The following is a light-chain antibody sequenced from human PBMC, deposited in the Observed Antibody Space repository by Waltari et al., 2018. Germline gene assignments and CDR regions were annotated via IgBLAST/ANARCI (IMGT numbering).Light chain of an antibody. V-gene: IGKV1-39*01. Sequence: DIQMTQSPSSLSASVGDRVTITCRASQNIDKYLNWYQQKEGKAPRLLMYSASSLQSGVPSRFRGSGSETEFTLTITSLQPEDSATYFCEQCYKSPATFGQGTRVQIK. CDR2: SAS. J-gene: IGKJ1*01. CDR1: QNIDKY. CDR3: EQCYKSPAT.